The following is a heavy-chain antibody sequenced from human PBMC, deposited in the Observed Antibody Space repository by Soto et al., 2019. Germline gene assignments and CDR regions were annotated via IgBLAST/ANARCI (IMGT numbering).Heavy chain of an antibody. CDR3: ARAQSRGGFGY. D-gene: IGHD3-10*01. CDR2: INHSGST. V-gene: IGHV4-34*01. CDR1: GGSFSGYY. J-gene: IGHJ4*02. Sequence: QVQLQQWGAGLLKPSETLSLTCAVYGGSFSGYYWSWIRQPPGKGLEWIGEINHSGSTNYNPSLKSRVTISVDTSKNQFSLKLSSVTAADTAVYYCARAQSRGGFGYWGQGTLVTVSS.